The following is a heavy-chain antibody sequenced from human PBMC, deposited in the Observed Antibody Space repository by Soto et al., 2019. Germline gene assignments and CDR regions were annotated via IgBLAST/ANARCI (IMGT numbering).Heavy chain of an antibody. CDR3: ARGPGDYSFDD. D-gene: IGHD4-17*01. J-gene: IGHJ4*02. V-gene: IGHV3-74*01. Sequence: GSLRLSCAASGFTFSNYWMFWVRQAPGKGLVWVSRINSDGSRRDYTDSVKGRFTISRDNARNPLYLQMSSLRAEDTAVYYCARGPGDYSFDDWGQGTLVTVSS. CDR2: INSDGSRR. CDR1: GFTFSNYW.